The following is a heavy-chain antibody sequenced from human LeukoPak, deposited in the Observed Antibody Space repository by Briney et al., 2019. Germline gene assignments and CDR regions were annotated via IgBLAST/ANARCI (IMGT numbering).Heavy chain of an antibody. Sequence: GGSLRLSCVASAFNFSDYCMNWVRQAPGKGLEWVANIKQDGSEKYYVDSVKGRFTISRDNAKNSLYLQMNSLRAEDTAVYYCARARGSSSWYYFDYWGQGTLVAVSS. D-gene: IGHD6-13*01. CDR3: ARARGSSSWYYFDY. CDR1: AFNFSDYC. V-gene: IGHV3-7*04. CDR2: IKQDGSEK. J-gene: IGHJ4*02.